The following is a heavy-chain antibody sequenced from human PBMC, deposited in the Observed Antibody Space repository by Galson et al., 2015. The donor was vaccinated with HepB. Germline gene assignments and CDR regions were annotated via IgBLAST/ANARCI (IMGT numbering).Heavy chain of an antibody. Sequence: ETLSLTCAVSGGSISSSNWWSWVRQPPGKGLEWIGEIYHSGSTNYNPSLKSRVTISVDKSKNQFSLKLSSVTAADTAVYYCARDPHYYGSGSYYNVGNHWGQGTLVTVSS. CDR2: IYHSGST. J-gene: IGHJ5*02. CDR3: ARDPHYYGSGSYYNVGNH. CDR1: GGSISSSNW. D-gene: IGHD3-10*01. V-gene: IGHV4-4*02.